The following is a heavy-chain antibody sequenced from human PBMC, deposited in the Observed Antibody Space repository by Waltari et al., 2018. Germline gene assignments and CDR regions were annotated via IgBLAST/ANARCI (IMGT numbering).Heavy chain of an antibody. V-gene: IGHV4-39*01. D-gene: IGHD3-22*01. CDR3: ASTVYYDSSGWTYYFDY. CDR1: GGSISSSSYY. CDR2: IYYSGST. J-gene: IGHJ4*02. Sequence: QLQLQESGPGLVKPSETLSLTCTVSGGSISSSSYYWGWIRQPPGKGLEWIGSIYYSGSTSYHPSLKSRVTISVDTSKNQFSLKLSSVTAADTAVYYCASTVYYDSSGWTYYFDYWGQGTLVTVSS.